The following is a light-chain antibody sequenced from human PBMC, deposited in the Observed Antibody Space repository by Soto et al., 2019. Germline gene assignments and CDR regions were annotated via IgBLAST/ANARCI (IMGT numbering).Light chain of an antibody. CDR2: GAS. CDR3: QQSSCPA. Sequence: DIQLTQTPSTLSASVGDEVTITCRASQDMHTYIAWDQPTPGKAPKLLIYGASTLQSGVPARFSGSGSGTDFTLTISSLQPEDFATYYCQQSSCPAFGQGTKV. CDR1: QDMHTY. J-gene: IGKJ1*01. V-gene: IGKV1-39*01.